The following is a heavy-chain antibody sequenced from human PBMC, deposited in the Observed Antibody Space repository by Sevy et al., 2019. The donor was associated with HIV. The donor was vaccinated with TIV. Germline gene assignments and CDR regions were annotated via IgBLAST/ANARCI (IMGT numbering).Heavy chain of an antibody. CDR1: GFTFSSYA. V-gene: IGHV3-30-3*01. D-gene: IGHD2-15*01. Sequence: GGSLRLSCAASGFTFSSYAMHWVRQAPGKGLEWVAVISYDGSNKYYADSVKGRFTISRDNSKNTRYLQMNGLRAEDTAVYYCARGLDAAPATDLWYWGQGTLVTVSS. CDR3: ARGLDAAPATDLWY. J-gene: IGHJ4*02. CDR2: ISYDGSNK.